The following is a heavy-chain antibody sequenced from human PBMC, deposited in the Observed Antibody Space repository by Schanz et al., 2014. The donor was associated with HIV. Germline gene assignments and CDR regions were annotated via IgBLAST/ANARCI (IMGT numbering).Heavy chain of an antibody. CDR3: AKASESIFGVEGLDF. J-gene: IGHJ4*02. CDR2: ISWNSGNI. V-gene: IGHV3-9*01. D-gene: IGHD3-3*01. CDR1: GFTFDDNA. Sequence: EVQLVESGGDLVQPGKSLRLSCAASGFTFDDNAMHWVRQAPGKGLEWVSGISWNSGNIDYADSVKGRFTISRDTFKNTVYLQMNSLRSEDTAVYYCAKASESIFGVEGLDFWGQGTLVIVSS.